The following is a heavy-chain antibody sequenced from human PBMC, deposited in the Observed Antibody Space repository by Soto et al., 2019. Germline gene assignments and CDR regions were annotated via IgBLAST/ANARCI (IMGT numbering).Heavy chain of an antibody. V-gene: IGHV2-70*01. J-gene: IGHJ6*02. CDR3: ARSSPRRSPYYYGMDV. D-gene: IGHD3-10*01. CDR1: GFSLSTSRMC. CDR2: IDWDDDK. Sequence: ESGPTLVNPTQTLTLTCTFSGFSLSTSRMCVSWIRQPPGKALEWLALIDWDDDKYYSTSLKTRLTISKDTSKNQVVLTMTNMDPVDTATYYCARSSPRRSPYYYGMDVWGQGTTVTVSS.